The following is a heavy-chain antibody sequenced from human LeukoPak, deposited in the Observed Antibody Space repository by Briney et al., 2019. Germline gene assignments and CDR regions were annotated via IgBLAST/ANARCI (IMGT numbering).Heavy chain of an antibody. CDR3: ARDNSVGDSAWWFDP. CDR2: INPSGDNT. J-gene: IGHJ5*02. Sequence: ASVKVSCKASGYTFTNNFMHWVRQAPGQGLEWMGIINPSGDNTWYAQKFQGRVTMTRDMATSTDYMAVSSLRSEDTAVYYCARDNSVGDSAWWFDPWGQGTLVTVSS. V-gene: IGHV1-46*01. CDR1: GYTFTNNF. D-gene: IGHD5-12*01.